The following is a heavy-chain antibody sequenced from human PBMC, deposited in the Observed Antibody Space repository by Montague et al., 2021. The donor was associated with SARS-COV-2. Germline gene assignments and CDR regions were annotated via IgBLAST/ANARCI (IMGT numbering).Heavy chain of an antibody. J-gene: IGHJ6*03. CDR3: AREPGPYYDILTGLTVGYMDV. D-gene: IGHD3-9*01. V-gene: IGHV3-7*03. Sequence: SLRLSCAASGFTFSSYRMSWVRQAPGNGLEWVANIKQDGSEKYYVDSVKGRFTISRDNAKNSLYLQMNSLRAEDTAVYYCAREPGPYYDILTGLTVGYMDVWDKGTTVTVSS. CDR2: IKQDGSEK. CDR1: GFTFSSYR.